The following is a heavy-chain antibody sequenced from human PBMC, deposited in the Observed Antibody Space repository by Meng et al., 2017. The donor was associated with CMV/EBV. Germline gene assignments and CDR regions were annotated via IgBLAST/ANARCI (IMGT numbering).Heavy chain of an antibody. Sequence: ASVKVSCKASGYTFTSYGISWVRQAPGQGLEWMGWISAYNGNTNYAQKLQGRVTMTTDTSTSTAYMELRSLRSDDTAVYYCARVAYYDFWSGYLPPYYYYYGMDVWGQGTTVTVSS. V-gene: IGHV1-18*01. CDR2: ISAYNGNT. CDR3: ARVAYYDFWSGYLPPYYYYYGMDV. CDR1: GYTFTSYG. J-gene: IGHJ6*02. D-gene: IGHD3-3*01.